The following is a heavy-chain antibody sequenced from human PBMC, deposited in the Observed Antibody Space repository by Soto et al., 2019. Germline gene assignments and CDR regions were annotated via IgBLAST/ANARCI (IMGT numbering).Heavy chain of an antibody. D-gene: IGHD1-20*01. CDR2: ISYDGNNK. J-gene: IGHJ5*02. CDR1: GLTFSNYG. V-gene: IGHV3-30*03. CDR3: PWGLTAPTSIRWTDDS. Sequence: GGSLRLSCAASGLTFSNYGIHWVRQAPGKGLERVALISYDGNNKLYADSVKGRFTVSRDNSKNTLFLQLNSLRTGDTAVQYFPWGLTAPTSIRWTDDSWGQRT.